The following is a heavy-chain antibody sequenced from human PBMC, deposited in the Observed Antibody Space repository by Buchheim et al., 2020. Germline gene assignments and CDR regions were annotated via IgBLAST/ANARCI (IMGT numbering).Heavy chain of an antibody. CDR1: GFTFSSYS. CDR3: ASDSAYYDSSGYYFNWFDP. V-gene: IGHV3-21*01. Sequence: EVQLVESGGGLVKPGGSLRLSCAASGFTFSSYSMNWVRQAPGKGLEWVSSISSSSSYIYYADSVKGRFTISRDNAKNSLYLQMNSLRAEDTAVYYCASDSAYYDSSGYYFNWFDPWGQGTL. D-gene: IGHD3-22*01. CDR2: ISSSSSYI. J-gene: IGHJ5*02.